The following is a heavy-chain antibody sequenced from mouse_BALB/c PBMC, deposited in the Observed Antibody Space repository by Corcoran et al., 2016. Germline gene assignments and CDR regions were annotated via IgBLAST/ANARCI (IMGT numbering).Heavy chain of an antibody. CDR2: IYPGSGNT. Sequence: QIQLQQSGPELVKPGASVKISCKASGYTFTDYYINWVKQKTGQGREWIGWIYPGSGNTKYNEKFKGKATLTVDTSSSTAYMQLSSLTSEDTAVYFCARGYGNYVFAYWGQGTLVTVSA. V-gene: IGHV1-84*02. D-gene: IGHD2-10*02. J-gene: IGHJ3*01. CDR1: GYTFTDYY. CDR3: ARGYGNYVFAY.